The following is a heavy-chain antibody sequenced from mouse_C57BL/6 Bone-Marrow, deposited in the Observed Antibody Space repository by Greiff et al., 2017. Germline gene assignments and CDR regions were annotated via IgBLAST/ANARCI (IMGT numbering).Heavy chain of an antibody. D-gene: IGHD2-3*01. CDR3: ARADDGYYPPWFAY. V-gene: IGHV1-64*01. CDR2: IHPNSGST. CDR1: GYTFTSYW. Sequence: QVQLQQPGAELVKPGASVKLSCKASGYTFTSYWMYWVKQRPGQGLAWIGMIHPNSGSTNYNEKFKSKATLTVDKSSSTAYMQLSSLTSEDSAVYYCARADDGYYPPWFAYWGQGTLVTVSA. J-gene: IGHJ3*01.